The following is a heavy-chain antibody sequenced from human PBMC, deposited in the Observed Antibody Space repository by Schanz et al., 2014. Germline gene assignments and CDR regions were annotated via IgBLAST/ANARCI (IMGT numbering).Heavy chain of an antibody. J-gene: IGHJ6*02. CDR3: ASSGAGYSSSWYNYYGMDV. Sequence: QVQLVQSGAEVKKPGASVKVSCKASGYTFTSDSMHWVRQAPGQGLEWMGMINPSGGSTTYAQKFQGRVTMTRDTSTSTVYMELSSLRSEDTAVYYCASSGAGYSSSWYNYYGMDVWGQGTTVTVSS. CDR2: INPSGGST. CDR1: GYTFTSDS. V-gene: IGHV1-46*01. D-gene: IGHD6-13*01.